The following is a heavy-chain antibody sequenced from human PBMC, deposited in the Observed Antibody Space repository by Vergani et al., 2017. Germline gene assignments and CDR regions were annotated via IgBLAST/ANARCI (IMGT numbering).Heavy chain of an antibody. D-gene: IGHD3-3*01. CDR1: GFTFSGSS. J-gene: IGHJ5*02. CDR3: ARDWELEYPGWFDP. Sequence: EVQLVESGGGLVQPGGSLKLSCAASGFTFSGSSMHWVRQASGKGLEWVGRIRSKANSYATAYAASVKGRFTISRDDSKNTAYLQMKSLKTEDTAVYYCARDWELEYPGWFDPWGQGTLVTVSS. CDR2: IRSKANSYAT. V-gene: IGHV3-73*02.